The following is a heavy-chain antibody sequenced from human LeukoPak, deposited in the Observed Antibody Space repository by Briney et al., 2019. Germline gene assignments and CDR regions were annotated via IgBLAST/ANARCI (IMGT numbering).Heavy chain of an antibody. D-gene: IGHD2-2*01. J-gene: IGHJ2*01. Sequence: GGSLRLSCEASGFTFGNYGMHWARQAPGKGLEWVAVISYDGSNKYYADSVKGRFTISRDNSKNTLYLQMNSLRPEDTAVYYCARDRIVVPTAINWFFDLWGRGTLVTVSS. CDR1: GFTFGNYG. V-gene: IGHV3-30*03. CDR3: ARDRIVVPTAINWFFDL. CDR2: ISYDGSNK.